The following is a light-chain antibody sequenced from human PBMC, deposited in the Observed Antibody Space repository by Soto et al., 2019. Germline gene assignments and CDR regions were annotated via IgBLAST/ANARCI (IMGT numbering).Light chain of an antibody. CDR3: QQYDTSPQT. V-gene: IGKV3-20*01. CDR2: GTS. CDR1: QDVSSSY. J-gene: IGKJ2*01. Sequence: IVLTQSPGTLSLSPGERSTLSCRASQDVSSSYLAWYQQKLGHAPRLLMYGTSNRATGIPDRFSGSGSGTDFTLTISRLEAEDFGVYYCQQYDTSPQTFGQGTNVDIK.